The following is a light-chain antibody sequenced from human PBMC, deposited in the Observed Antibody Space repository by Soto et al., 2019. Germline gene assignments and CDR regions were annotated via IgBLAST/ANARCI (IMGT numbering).Light chain of an antibody. Sequence: EIVLTQSPGTLSLSPGDGATLSCRASQSVSSGYLAWYQQKPGQAPRLLIYGASRRATGIPDRFSGSGSGTDFNLSISRLEPADLAVYWCQHYGNSPTFGQGTKVQI. CDR2: GAS. CDR1: QSVSSGY. CDR3: QHYGNSPT. V-gene: IGKV3-20*01. J-gene: IGKJ1*01.